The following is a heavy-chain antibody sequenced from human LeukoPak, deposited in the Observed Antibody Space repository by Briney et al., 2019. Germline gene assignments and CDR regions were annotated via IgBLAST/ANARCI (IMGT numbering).Heavy chain of an antibody. CDR1: GYSFTSYW. D-gene: IGHD2-15*01. J-gene: IGHJ6*03. Sequence: GESLKISCKGSGYSFTSYWIGWVRQVPGKGLEWMGIIYPGDSDTRYSPSFQGQVTISADKSISTAYLQWSSLKASDTAMYYCARTTARVVVVVGYYYMDVWGKGTTVTVSS. CDR3: ARTTARVVVVVGYYYMDV. V-gene: IGHV5-51*01. CDR2: IYPGDSDT.